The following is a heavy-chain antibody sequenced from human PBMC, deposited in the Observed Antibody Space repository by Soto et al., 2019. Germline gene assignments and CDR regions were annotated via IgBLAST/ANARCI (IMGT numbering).Heavy chain of an antibody. D-gene: IGHD3-10*02. CDR1: DSALRGYW. CDR2: VHASGGT. J-gene: IGHJ5*02. CDR3: ARGHRCSDWFDP. Sequence: PSYTLSLTVRVADSALRGYWWSWIQQTPGKGLEWAGSVHASGGTHYNPSLKSRVTISLDTSKNQFSLRPLSVTDADTAVYFCARGHRCSDWFDPWGQGTLVTVSS. V-gene: IGHV4-59*12.